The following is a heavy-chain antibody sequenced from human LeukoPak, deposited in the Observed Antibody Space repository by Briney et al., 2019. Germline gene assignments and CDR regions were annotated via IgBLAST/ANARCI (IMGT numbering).Heavy chain of an antibody. CDR3: ARINWNYFDY. CDR2: FYYSGNT. Sequence: PETLSLTCTVSGGSITSHYWSWIRQPPGKGLEWIGYFYYSGNTNYNPSLKSRLTMSADRSRNQFSLNLNSVTAADTAVYYCARINWNYFDYWGQGILVTVSS. D-gene: IGHD1-1*01. V-gene: IGHV4-59*08. CDR1: GGSITSHY. J-gene: IGHJ4*02.